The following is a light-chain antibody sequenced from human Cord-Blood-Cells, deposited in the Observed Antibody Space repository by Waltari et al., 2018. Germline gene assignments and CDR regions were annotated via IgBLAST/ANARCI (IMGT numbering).Light chain of an antibody. J-gene: IGLJ2*01. Sequence: QSVLTQPPSVSGAPGQRVTIPCTGRSSNTGAGYDVHWYQQLPGTAPKLLIYGNSNRPSGVPDRFSGSKSGTSASLAITGLQAEDEADYYCQSYDSSLSVYVVFGGGTKLTVL. CDR3: QSYDSSLSVYVV. CDR1: SSNTGAGYD. V-gene: IGLV1-40*01. CDR2: GNS.